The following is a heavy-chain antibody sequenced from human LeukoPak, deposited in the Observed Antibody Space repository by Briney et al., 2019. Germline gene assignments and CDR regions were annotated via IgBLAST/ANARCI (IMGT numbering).Heavy chain of an antibody. V-gene: IGHV1-69*13. D-gene: IGHD2-2*02. J-gene: IGHJ4*02. CDR1: GGTFSSYA. CDR2: IIPIFGTA. Sequence: SVKVSCKASGGTFSSYAISWVRQAPGQGLEWMGGIIPIFGTANYAQKFQGRVTITADESTSTAYMELSSLGSEDTAVYYCARSLGYCSSTSCYNGFGDYWGQGTLVTVSS. CDR3: ARSLGYCSSTSCYNGFGDY.